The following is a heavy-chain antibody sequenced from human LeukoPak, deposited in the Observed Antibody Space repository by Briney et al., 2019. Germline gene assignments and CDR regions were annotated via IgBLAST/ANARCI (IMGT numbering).Heavy chain of an antibody. Sequence: SQTLSLTCAISGDSVSSNSAAWNWIRQSPSRGLEWMGRTYYRSKWYKEYAVSVKSRITINPDTSKNQFSLQLNSVPPEDTAVYYCTSLTGDTVYWGQGTLVTVSS. V-gene: IGHV6-1*01. CDR2: TYYRSKWYK. J-gene: IGHJ4*02. CDR1: GDSVSSNSAA. CDR3: TSLTGDTVY. D-gene: IGHD7-27*01.